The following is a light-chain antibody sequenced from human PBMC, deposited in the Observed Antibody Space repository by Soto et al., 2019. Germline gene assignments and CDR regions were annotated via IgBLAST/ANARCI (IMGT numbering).Light chain of an antibody. CDR2: YDG. CDR1: NIGSRG. CDR3: QVWDSSSELPV. V-gene: IGLV3-21*04. J-gene: IGLJ2*01. Sequence: SSELTQPPPVSVAPGKTARITCGGTNIGSRGVHWYQQKPGQAPVLVIYYDGDRPSGIPERFSGSNSGNTATLTISRVEAGDEADYYCQVWDSSSELPVFGGGTKLTVL.